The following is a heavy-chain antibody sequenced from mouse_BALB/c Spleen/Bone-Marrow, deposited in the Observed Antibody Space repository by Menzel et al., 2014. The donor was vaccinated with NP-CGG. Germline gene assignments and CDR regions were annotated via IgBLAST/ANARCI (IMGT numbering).Heavy chain of an antibody. CDR1: GFNIKDTY. J-gene: IGHJ3*01. Sequence: VQLQQSGAELVKPGASVKLSCTPSGFNIKDTYMHWVKQRPEQGLEWIGRIDPANGNAKYDPKFQGKATITADTSSNTAYLQLSSLTSEDTAVYYCARNGNYGAWFAYWGQGTLVTVSA. CDR3: ARNGNYGAWFAY. D-gene: IGHD2-1*01. CDR2: IDPANGNA. V-gene: IGHV14-3*02.